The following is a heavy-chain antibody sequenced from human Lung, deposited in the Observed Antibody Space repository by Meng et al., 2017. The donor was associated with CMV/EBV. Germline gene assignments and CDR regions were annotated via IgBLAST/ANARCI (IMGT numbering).Heavy chain of an antibody. CDR3: AVRSSGYSSAYYFYGMDV. D-gene: IGHD3-22*01. V-gene: IGHV3-30*04. Sequence: SCAASGFSFSTYAMHWVRQAPGKGLEWVALISNDGSNIYHADSVRGRFTISKDNSKNTLYLQMNSLRAEDTAVYFCAVRSSGYSSAYYFYGMDVWXQGTXVT. CDR2: ISNDGSNI. CDR1: GFSFSTYA. J-gene: IGHJ6*02.